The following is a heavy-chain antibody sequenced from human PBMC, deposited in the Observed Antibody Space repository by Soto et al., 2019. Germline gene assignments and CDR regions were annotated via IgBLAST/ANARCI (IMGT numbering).Heavy chain of an antibody. V-gene: IGHV1-69*01. J-gene: IGHJ4*01. CDR2: IIPIFGTA. CDR1: GGIFSSYA. CDR3: ARGGSGYVGFNDF. Sequence: QEQLVQSGAEVKKPGSSVKVSCKASGGIFSSYAISWVRQAPGQGLEWMGGIIPIFGTANYAQNFQGRVTITADESTNTAYMDLSSLKSEDTAIYYCARGGSGYVGFNDFWGQGTLVTVSS. D-gene: IGHD3-22*01.